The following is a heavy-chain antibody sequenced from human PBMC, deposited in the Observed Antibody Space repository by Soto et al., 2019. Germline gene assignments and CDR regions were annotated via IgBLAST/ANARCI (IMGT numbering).Heavy chain of an antibody. CDR3: ARDSVGARYCSSTSCYARYYYYYYMDV. D-gene: IGHD2-2*01. V-gene: IGHV4-34*01. CDR2: INHSGST. CDR1: GGSFSGYY. J-gene: IGHJ6*03. Sequence: SETLSLTCAVYGGSFSGYYWSWIRQPPGKGLEWIGEINHSGSTNYNPSLKSRVTISVDTSKNQFSLKLSSVTAADTAVYYCARDSVGARYCSSTSCYARYYYYYYMDVWGKGTTVT.